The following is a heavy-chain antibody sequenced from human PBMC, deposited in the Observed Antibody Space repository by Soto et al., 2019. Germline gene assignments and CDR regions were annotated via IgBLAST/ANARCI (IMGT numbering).Heavy chain of an antibody. CDR2: IYWDDDK. CDR3: AHKGNHLAFYS. Sequence: QITLKESGPTLVKPTQTLTLTCTFSGFSLTTLGVSVGWLRQPPGKALEWLALIYWDDDKRYSPSLETRLTITKDSAKTQVVLTMTNMDPADAATYFCAHKGNHLAFYSWGQGTLVTVSS. V-gene: IGHV2-5*02. D-gene: IGHD1-1*01. CDR1: GFSLTTLGVS. J-gene: IGHJ4*02.